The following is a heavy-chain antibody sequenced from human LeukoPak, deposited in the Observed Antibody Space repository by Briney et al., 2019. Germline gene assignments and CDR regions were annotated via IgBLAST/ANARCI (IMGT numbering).Heavy chain of an antibody. CDR1: GYTFTSYY. V-gene: IGHV1-46*01. CDR2: INPSGGST. D-gene: IGHD3-10*01. CDR3: ARPRRITMVRGLPGAFDI. J-gene: IGHJ3*02. Sequence: ASVKVSCKASGYTFTSYYMHWVRQAPGQGLEWMGIINPSGGSTSYAQKFQGRVTMTRDTSTSTVYMELSSLRSEDTAVYYCARPRRITMVRGLPGAFDIWGQGTMVTVSS.